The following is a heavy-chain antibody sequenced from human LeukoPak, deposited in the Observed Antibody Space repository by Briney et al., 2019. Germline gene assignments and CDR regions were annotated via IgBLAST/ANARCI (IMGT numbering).Heavy chain of an antibody. J-gene: IGHJ6*02. CDR1: GYTFTSYY. Sequence: ASVKVSCKASGYTFTSYYMHWVRQAPGQGLEWMGIINPSGGSTSYAQKFQGRVTMTRDTSTSTVYMELSSLRPEDTAVYYCARDVNYDILTGYHSGPTYGMDVWGQGTTVTVSS. CDR2: INPSGGST. CDR3: ARDVNYDILTGYHSGPTYGMDV. V-gene: IGHV1-46*01. D-gene: IGHD3-9*01.